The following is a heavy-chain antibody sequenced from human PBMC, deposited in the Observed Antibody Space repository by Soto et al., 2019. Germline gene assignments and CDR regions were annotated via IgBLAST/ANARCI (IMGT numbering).Heavy chain of an antibody. CDR1: GGTFSSYA. Sequence: GASVKVSCKASGGTFSSYAISWVRQAPGQGLEWMGRIIPSCGTTNYAQKFQGRATMTGDASTSTAYMELSSLRSEDTAVYYCTRVSGAFDIWGQGTKVTVSS. V-gene: IGHV1-69*13. J-gene: IGHJ3*02. CDR2: IIPSCGTT. D-gene: IGHD1-26*01. CDR3: TRVSGAFDI.